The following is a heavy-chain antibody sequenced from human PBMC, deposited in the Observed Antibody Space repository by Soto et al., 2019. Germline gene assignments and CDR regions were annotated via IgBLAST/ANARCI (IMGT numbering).Heavy chain of an antibody. CDR1: GFSISTYG. D-gene: IGHD1-1*01. Sequence: EVQLLEYGGGLAQPGGSLRLSCAASGFSISTYGVTCVRQAPGKGLEWVSGFSGSSGNTYYADSVKGRFTISRDNSKNTVYLQMNSLGAEDTAVYYCARWNGCGDSWGQRTRVTVSS. V-gene: IGHV3-23*01. J-gene: IGHJ4*02. CDR3: ARWNGCGDS. CDR2: FSGSSGNT.